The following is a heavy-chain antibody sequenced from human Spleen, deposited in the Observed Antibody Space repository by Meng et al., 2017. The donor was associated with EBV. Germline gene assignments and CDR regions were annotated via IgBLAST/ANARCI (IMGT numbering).Heavy chain of an antibody. V-gene: IGHV4-4*02. D-gene: IGHD3-10*01. CDR1: GASISSNNW. CDR2: IYHGGIA. Sequence: QVHVQAGGAGQLKPSGTLSPTCAVSGASISSNNWWSWVRQPPGKGLEWIVEIYHGGIAYYNPSLKSRVTISVDKSKNQFSLNLTSVTAADTAVYYCARFTSMVRGAFDPWGQGTLVTVSS. CDR3: ARFTSMVRGAFDP. J-gene: IGHJ5*02.